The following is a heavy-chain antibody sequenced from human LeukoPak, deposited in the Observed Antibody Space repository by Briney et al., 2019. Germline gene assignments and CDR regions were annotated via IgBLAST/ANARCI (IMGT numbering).Heavy chain of an antibody. CDR3: ARMVGASGYDSY. CDR1: GGSISSSSYY. CDR2: IYYSGST. Sequence: ASETLSLTCTVSGGSISSSSYYWGWIRQPPGKGLEWIGSIYYSGSTYYNPSLKSRVTISVDTSKNQFSLKLSSVTAADTAVYYCARMVGASGYDSYWGQGTLVTVSS. J-gene: IGHJ4*02. V-gene: IGHV4-39*01. D-gene: IGHD5-12*01.